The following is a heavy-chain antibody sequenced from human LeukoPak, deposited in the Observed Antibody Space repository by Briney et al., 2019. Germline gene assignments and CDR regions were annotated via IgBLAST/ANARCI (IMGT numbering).Heavy chain of an antibody. V-gene: IGHV1-69*13. CDR3: ARDLHYCSSTSCWSRGWFDP. Sequence: ASVKVSCKASGGTSSSYAISWVRQAPGQGLEWMGRIIPIFGTANYAQKFQGRVTITADESTSTAYMELSSLRSEDTAVYYCARDLHYCSSTSCWSRGWFDPWGQGTLVTVSS. J-gene: IGHJ5*02. D-gene: IGHD2-2*01. CDR1: GGTSSSYA. CDR2: IIPIFGTA.